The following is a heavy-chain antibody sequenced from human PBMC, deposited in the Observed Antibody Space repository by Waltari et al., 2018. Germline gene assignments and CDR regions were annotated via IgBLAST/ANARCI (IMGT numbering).Heavy chain of an antibody. D-gene: IGHD7-27*01. J-gene: IGHJ3*02. CDR2: ISYDGSNK. CDR3: ARGLGMGDAFDI. CDR1: GFTFSSYA. V-gene: IGHV3-30*01. Sequence: QVQLVESGGGVVQPGRSLRLSCAASGFTFSSYAMHWVRQAPGKGLDWVAVISYDGSNKYYADSVKGRFTISRDNSKNTLYLQMNSLRAEDTAVYYCARGLGMGDAFDIWGQGTMVTVSS.